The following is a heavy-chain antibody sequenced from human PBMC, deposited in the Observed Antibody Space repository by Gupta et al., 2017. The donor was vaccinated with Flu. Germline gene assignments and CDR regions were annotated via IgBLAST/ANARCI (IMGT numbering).Heavy chain of an antibody. V-gene: IGHV3-7*01. CDR1: TFSIDW. CDR2: IKQDGSEK. Sequence: TFSIDWMSWVRQAPGKGLEWVANIKQDGSEKYYGDSGKGRFTISRDNAKKSLYLKMNSLRADDTAVYYWARDGVGTAMVYYWGQGTLVTVSS. D-gene: IGHD5-18*01. CDR3: ARDGVGTAMVYY. J-gene: IGHJ4*02.